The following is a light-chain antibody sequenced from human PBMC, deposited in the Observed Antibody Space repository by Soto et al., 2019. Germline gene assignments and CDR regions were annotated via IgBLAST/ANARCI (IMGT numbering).Light chain of an antibody. CDR3: QQYKHWPRT. CDR2: GAS. J-gene: IGKJ4*01. CDR1: QSVSSN. Sequence: EIVMTQSPATLSVSPGERATLSCRANQSVSSNLAWYQQKPGQAPRLLIYGASTRATGIPARISGSGSGTEFTLTISSLQSEDFAVYYCQQYKHWPRTFGGGTKVEIK. V-gene: IGKV3-15*01.